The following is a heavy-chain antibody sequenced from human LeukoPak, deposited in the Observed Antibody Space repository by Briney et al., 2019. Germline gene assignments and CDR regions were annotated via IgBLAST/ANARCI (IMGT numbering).Heavy chain of an antibody. V-gene: IGHV3-30*02. CDR2: IRHDGSNK. J-gene: IGHJ4*02. Sequence: GGSLRLSCAASGFPFRTYGMHWARQAPGKGLEWVAFIRHDGSNKFYAGSVKGRFTISIDNSKKMLYVQMNSLRAEDTAVYYCVLGTDYFDYWGQGTLVTVSS. CDR1: GFPFRTYG. CDR3: VLGTDYFDY.